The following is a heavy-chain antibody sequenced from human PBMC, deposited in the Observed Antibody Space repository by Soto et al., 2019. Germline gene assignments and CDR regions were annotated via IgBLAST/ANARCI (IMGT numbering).Heavy chain of an antibody. CDR1: GVSISRGDW. Sequence: QVLLHESGPGLVKPSGTLSLTCTVSGVSISRGDWWCWVRQAPGKELQWIGEIHHSAGTSSHPSLRSRVSLSVDTSKNQFSLNLKSVTAADTGVYYCARLVYDTRLNYLYLDSWGQGLLVTLSS. CDR3: ARLVYDTRLNYLYLDS. V-gene: IGHV4-4*02. CDR2: IHHSAGT. D-gene: IGHD3-22*01. J-gene: IGHJ4*02.